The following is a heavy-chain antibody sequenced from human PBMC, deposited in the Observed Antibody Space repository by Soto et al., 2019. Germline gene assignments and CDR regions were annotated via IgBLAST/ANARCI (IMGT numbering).Heavy chain of an antibody. CDR3: AKAQIPSHYDFWSGQYYYYGMDV. CDR1: GFTVSSYG. V-gene: IGHV3-30*18. CDR2: ISYDGSNK. D-gene: IGHD3-3*01. J-gene: IGHJ6*02. Sequence: GTLRRACAASGFTVSSYGMHWVRQAPGKGLEWVAVISYDGSNKYYADSVKGRFTISRDNSKNTLYLQMNSLRAEDTAVYYCAKAQIPSHYDFWSGQYYYYGMDVWGQGTTVTVSS.